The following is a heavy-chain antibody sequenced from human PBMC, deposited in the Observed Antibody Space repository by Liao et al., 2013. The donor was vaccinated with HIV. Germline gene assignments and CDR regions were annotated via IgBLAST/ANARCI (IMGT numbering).Heavy chain of an antibody. CDR1: GVSFSLYS. CDR2: VYASGST. CDR3: ARSPYYYGSGSYSNSIPFAY. J-gene: IGHJ4*02. D-gene: IGHD3-10*01. V-gene: IGHV4-4*07. Sequence: QVQLQESGPGLVKPSETLSLTCTVSGVSFSLYSWSWVRQPAGKALEWIGRVYASGSTSYNPSLKSRVSMSVDTSKNHFSLRLTSVTAADTAVYYCARSPYYYGSGSYSNSIPFAYWAREPWSPSPQ.